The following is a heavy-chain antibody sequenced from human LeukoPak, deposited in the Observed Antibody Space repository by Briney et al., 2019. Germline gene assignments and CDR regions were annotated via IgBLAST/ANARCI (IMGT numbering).Heavy chain of an antibody. Sequence: SVKVSCKASGGTFISYAISWVRQAPGQGLEWMGGIIPIFGTANYAQKFQGRVTITADESTSTAYMELSSLRSEDTAVYYCARDSGSSSWYAGLLNYYYGMDVWGQGTTVTVSS. CDR3: ARDSGSSSWYAGLLNYYYGMDV. CDR2: IIPIFGTA. J-gene: IGHJ6*02. CDR1: GGTFISYA. D-gene: IGHD6-13*01. V-gene: IGHV1-69*13.